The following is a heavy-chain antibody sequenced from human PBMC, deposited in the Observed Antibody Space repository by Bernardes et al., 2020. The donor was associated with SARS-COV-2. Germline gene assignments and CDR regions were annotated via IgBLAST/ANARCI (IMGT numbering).Heavy chain of an antibody. D-gene: IGHD2-2*01. CDR1: GFTFDDYA. J-gene: IGHJ6*02. CDR2: ISGDGGST. Sequence: GGSLRLSCAASGFTFDDYAMHWVRQAPGKGLEWVSLISGDGGSTYYADSVKGRFTISRDNSKNSLYLQMNSLRTEDTALYYCAKEGYCSSTSCPKLPYYYYGMDVWGQGTTVTVSS. CDR3: AKEGYCSSTSCPKLPYYYYGMDV. V-gene: IGHV3-43*02.